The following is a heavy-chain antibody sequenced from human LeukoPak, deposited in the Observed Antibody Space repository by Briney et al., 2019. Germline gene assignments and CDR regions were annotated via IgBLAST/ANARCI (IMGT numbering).Heavy chain of an antibody. CDR1: GFTFTDHA. D-gene: IGHD5-18*01. V-gene: IGHV3-9*01. CDR3: AKDWGNGYSYGGLDY. J-gene: IGHJ4*02. CDR2: ITWNSGNI. Sequence: GRSLRLSCAASGFTFTDHAMHWVRQAPGKGLEWVSGITWNSGNIVYADSVKGRFTISRDNAKNSLYLQMNSLRAEDTALYYCAKDWGNGYSYGGLDYWGQGTLVTVSS.